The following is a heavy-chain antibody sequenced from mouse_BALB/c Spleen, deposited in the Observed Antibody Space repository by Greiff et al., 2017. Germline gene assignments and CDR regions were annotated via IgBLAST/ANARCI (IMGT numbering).Heavy chain of an antibody. V-gene: IGHV1-82*01. J-gene: IGHJ4*01. D-gene: IGHD2-3*01. CDR3: ARGWSYAMDY. Sequence: VQLQQSGPELVKPGASVKISCKASGYAFSSSWMNWVKQRPGQGLEWIGRIYPGDGDTNYNGKFKGKATLTADKSSSTAYMQLSSLTSVDSAVYFCARGWSYAMDYWGQGTSVTVSS. CDR2: IYPGDGDT. CDR1: GYAFSSSW.